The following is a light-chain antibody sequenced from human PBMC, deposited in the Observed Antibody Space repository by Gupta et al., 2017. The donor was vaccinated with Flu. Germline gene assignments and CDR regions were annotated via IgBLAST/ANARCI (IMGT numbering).Light chain of an antibody. J-gene: IGLJ3*02. CDR1: SSNIGSTY. CDR3: AAWDDSLSVHWV. V-gene: IGLV1-47*01. Sequence: QSVLIQPPSVSGTPGQRVTISCSGGSSNIGSTYVHWYQQLPGTAPKLLIYMNHQRPSGVPGRFSGSKSGTSASLAISGLRTEDEGDYYCAAWDDSLSVHWVFGGGTKLTVL. CDR2: MNH.